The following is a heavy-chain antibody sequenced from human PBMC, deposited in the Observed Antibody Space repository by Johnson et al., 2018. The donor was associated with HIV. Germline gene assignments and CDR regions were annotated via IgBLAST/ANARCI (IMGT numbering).Heavy chain of an antibody. CDR2: IDSGGST. CDR1: GFTVSTSY. J-gene: IGHJ3*02. V-gene: IGHV3-66*01. Sequence: VQLVESGGGLVQPGGSLRLSCAVSGFTVSTSYMTWVRQAPGKGLDWVSVIDSGGSTYYADSVKGRFTISRDNSKNTLYLQMSSLRAEDAAVYYCAKGVGEGENRWCAFCIWGQGKMVPVFS. D-gene: IGHD2-8*01. CDR3: AKGVGEGENRWCAFCI.